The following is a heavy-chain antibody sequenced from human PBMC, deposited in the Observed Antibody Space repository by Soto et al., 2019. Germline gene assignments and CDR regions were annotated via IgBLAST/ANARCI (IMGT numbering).Heavy chain of an antibody. Sequence: GASVKVSCKASGYTFTSHAMHWVCQAPGQRLEWMGWINAGNGNTKCSQKFQGRVTITRDTSATTAYMELSSLRSEDTAVYYCARELYSGYGNNWFDSWGQGTQVTVSS. CDR2: INAGNGNT. J-gene: IGHJ5*01. V-gene: IGHV1-3*01. D-gene: IGHD5-12*01. CDR1: GYTFTSHA. CDR3: ARELYSGYGNNWFDS.